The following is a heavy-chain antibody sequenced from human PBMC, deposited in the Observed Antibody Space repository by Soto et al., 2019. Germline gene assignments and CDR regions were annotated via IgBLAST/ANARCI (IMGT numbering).Heavy chain of an antibody. V-gene: IGHV3-21*01. J-gene: IGHJ5*02. D-gene: IGHD6-13*01. CDR2: ISSNSAYI. CDR3: TRGASRDSSARGWFDP. Sequence: GGSLRLSXAASGFTFRSFTMNWVRQAPGKGLEWVSTISSNSAYIYYTDALRGRFTISRDNAKNSLHLQMNSLRAEDTAVYYCTRGASRDSSARGWFDPWGPGTLVTVSS. CDR1: GFTFRSFT.